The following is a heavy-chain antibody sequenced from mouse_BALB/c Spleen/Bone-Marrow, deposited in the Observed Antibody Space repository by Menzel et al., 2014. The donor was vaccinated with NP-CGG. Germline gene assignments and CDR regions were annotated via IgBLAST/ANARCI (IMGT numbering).Heavy chain of an antibody. V-gene: IGHV5-9-4*01. CDR1: GFTFSSYA. CDR2: ISSGGSYT. D-gene: IGHD2-4*01. Sequence: EVKLVESEGGLVKPGGSLKLSCVASGFTFSSYAMSWVRQSPEKRLEWVAEISSGGSYTYYPDTVTGRFTISRDNAKNTLYLEMSSLRSEDTAMYYCAREGLRRRAAMDYWGQGTSVTVSS. J-gene: IGHJ4*01. CDR3: AREGLRRRAAMDY.